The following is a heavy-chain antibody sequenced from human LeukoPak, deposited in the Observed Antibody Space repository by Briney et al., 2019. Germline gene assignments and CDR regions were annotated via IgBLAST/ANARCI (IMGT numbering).Heavy chain of an antibody. Sequence: SVKVSCKASGGTFSSYAISWVRQAPGQGLEWMGGIIPIFGTANYAQKFQGRVTITADKSTSTAYMELRSLRSEDTAVYYCARDSGFYYDSSGYYLGFDYWGQGTLVTVSS. J-gene: IGHJ4*02. CDR3: ARDSGFYYDSSGYYLGFDY. V-gene: IGHV1-69*06. D-gene: IGHD3-22*01. CDR2: IIPIFGTA. CDR1: GGTFSSYA.